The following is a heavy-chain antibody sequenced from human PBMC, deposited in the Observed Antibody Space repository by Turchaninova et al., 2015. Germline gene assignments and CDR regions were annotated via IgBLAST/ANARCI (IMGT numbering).Heavy chain of an antibody. J-gene: IGHJ6*03. Sequence: QVQLVQSGAEGKKPGASVKVSCKVSGYTLPEVTIHWVRQAPGKGLQWMGGLDPEDGEIIGAQKFQGRVTITEDTSTDTAYMELSSLRSEDTAVYYCATGPMTTDYYYMDVWGKGTTVTVSS. D-gene: IGHD1-1*01. CDR3: ATGPMTTDYYYMDV. CDR2: LDPEDGEI. V-gene: IGHV1-24*01. CDR1: GYTLPEVT.